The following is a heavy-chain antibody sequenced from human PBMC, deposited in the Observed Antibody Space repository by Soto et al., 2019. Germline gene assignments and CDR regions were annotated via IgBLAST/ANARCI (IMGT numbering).Heavy chain of an antibody. V-gene: IGHV4-59*01. CDR2: IYYSGST. CDR3: ARKKVGYCSGGSCYYFDY. D-gene: IGHD2-15*01. J-gene: IGHJ4*02. Sequence: SETLSLTCTVSGGSISSYYWSWIRQPPGKGLEWIGYIYYSGSTNYNPSLKSRVTISVDTSKNQFSLKLSSVTAADTAVYYCARKKVGYCSGGSCYYFDYWGQGTLVTVSS. CDR1: GGSISSYY.